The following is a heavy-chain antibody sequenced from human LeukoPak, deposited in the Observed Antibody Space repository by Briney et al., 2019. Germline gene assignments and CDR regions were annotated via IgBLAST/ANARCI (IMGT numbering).Heavy chain of an antibody. Sequence: PSETLSLICTVSGGSISSYYWSWIRQPPGKTLEGIGYIYYSASTNYNPSLKSRVAISVDTPKNQFSLNLSSVTAADTALYYCARAPYDSGFDYWGQGTLVTVSS. D-gene: IGHD3-10*01. J-gene: IGHJ4*02. CDR1: GGSISSYY. V-gene: IGHV4-59*01. CDR2: IYYSAST. CDR3: ARAPYDSGFDY.